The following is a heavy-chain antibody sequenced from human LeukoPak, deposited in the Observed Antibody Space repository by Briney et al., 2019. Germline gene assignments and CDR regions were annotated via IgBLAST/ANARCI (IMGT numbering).Heavy chain of an antibody. J-gene: IGHJ4*02. CDR3: ARDPTSYGDYFDY. D-gene: IGHD4-17*01. CDR2: IIPIFGTA. CDR1: GGTFSSYA. V-gene: IGHV1-69*01. Sequence: SVRVSCKASGGTFSSYAISWVRQAPGQGLEWMGGIIPIFGTANYAQKFQGRVTITADESTSTAYMELSSLRSEDTAVYYCARDPTSYGDYFDYWGQGTLVTVSS.